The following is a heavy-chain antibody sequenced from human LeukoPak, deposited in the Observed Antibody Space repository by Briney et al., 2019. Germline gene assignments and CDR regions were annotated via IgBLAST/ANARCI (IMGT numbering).Heavy chain of an antibody. CDR3: ARGSRYSSGYDYIDQ. J-gene: IGHJ4*02. CDR2: SYSSGST. V-gene: IGHV4-61*02. Sequence: PSETLSLTCTVSGGSISSGSDYCSWIRQPAGKGLEWIGRSYSSGSTIYNPSLKSRVSISVDTSKNQFSLRLSSVTAPDTAVYYCARGSRYSSGYDYIDQWGQGTLVTVSS. CDR1: GGSISSGSDY. D-gene: IGHD3-22*01.